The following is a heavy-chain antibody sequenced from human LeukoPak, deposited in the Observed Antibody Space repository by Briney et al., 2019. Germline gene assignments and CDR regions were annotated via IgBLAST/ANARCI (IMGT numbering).Heavy chain of an antibody. CDR3: AAARHSGSYYSDY. CDR2: IVVGSGNT. Sequence: ASVKVSCEASGFTFTSSAMQWVRQARGQRLEWIGWIVVGSGNTNYAQKFQERVTITRDMSTSTAYMELSSLRSEDTAVYYCAAARHSGSYYSDYWGQGTLVTVSS. J-gene: IGHJ4*02. CDR1: GFTFTSSA. D-gene: IGHD1-26*01. V-gene: IGHV1-58*02.